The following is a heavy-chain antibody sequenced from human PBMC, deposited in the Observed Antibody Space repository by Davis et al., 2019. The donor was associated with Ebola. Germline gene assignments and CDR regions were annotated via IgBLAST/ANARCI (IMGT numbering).Heavy chain of an antibody. V-gene: IGHV6-1*01. CDR2: TYYRSKWYN. CDR1: GDGVSSSSAA. Sequence: HSQTLSLTCAISGDGVSSSSAAWNWIRQSPSRGLEWLGRTYYRSKWYNDYAVSVKSRISINPDTSKNQFSLQLNSVTPEDTAVYYCARWEHDEAYFDYWGQGALVTVSS. D-gene: IGHD1-26*01. J-gene: IGHJ4*02. CDR3: ARWEHDEAYFDY.